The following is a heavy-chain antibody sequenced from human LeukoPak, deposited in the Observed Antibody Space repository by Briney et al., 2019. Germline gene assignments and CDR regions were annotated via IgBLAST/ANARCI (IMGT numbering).Heavy chain of an antibody. CDR2: IYTSGST. J-gene: IGHJ4*02. V-gene: IGHV4-61*02. Sequence: PSQILSLTCTVSGGSISSGSYYWSWIRQPAGKGLEWIGRIYTSGSTNYNPSLKSRVTISVDTSKNQFSLKLSSVTAADTAVYYCARTGPHEKEWIQLWFLAYWGQGTLVTVSS. CDR3: ARTGPHEKEWIQLWFLAY. CDR1: GGSISSGSYY. D-gene: IGHD5-18*01.